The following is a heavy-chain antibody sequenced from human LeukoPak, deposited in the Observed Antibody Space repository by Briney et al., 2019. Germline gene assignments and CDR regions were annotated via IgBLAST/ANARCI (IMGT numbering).Heavy chain of an antibody. Sequence: GGSLRLSCAASGFTFNTFGIHWVRQAPGPGLDWVAVISYDGNKEYYADSVKGRFTISRDNSKNTLYLQMNSLRPEDTAVYYCAKPMTPMTSFFDYWGQGTLVTVSS. D-gene: IGHD4-17*01. J-gene: IGHJ4*02. V-gene: IGHV3-30*18. CDR2: ISYDGNKE. CDR1: GFTFNTFG. CDR3: AKPMTPMTSFFDY.